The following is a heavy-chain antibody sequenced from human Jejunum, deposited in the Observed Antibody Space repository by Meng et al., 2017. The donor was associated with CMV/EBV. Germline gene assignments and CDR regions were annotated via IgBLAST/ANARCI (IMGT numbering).Heavy chain of an antibody. J-gene: IGHJ4*02. CDR1: GYTCTNYG. V-gene: IGHV1-18*01. CDR3: ARVEVGITSGDY. D-gene: IGHD1-26*01. CDR2: ISAYNGNI. Sequence: QAQLVQSGGEVKKPGASLEAFCKASGYTCTNYGSTWLRQAPGQGLEWMGWISAYNGNINYAQTLQGRVTMTTDTSTSTAYMELRSLRSDDTAVYYCARVEVGITSGDYWGQGTLVTVSS.